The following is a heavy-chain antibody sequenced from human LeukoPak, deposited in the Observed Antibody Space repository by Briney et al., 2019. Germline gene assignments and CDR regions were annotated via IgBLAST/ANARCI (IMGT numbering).Heavy chain of an antibody. CDR1: GFTFTGYA. V-gene: IGHV3-23*01. J-gene: IGHJ4*02. CDR2: ISGGGSNT. D-gene: IGHD4-23*01. Sequence: PGGSLRLSCAASGFTFTGYAMSWFRQAPGKGLEWVSAISGGGSNTYYADSVKGRFTISRDNSKNTMYLQMTSLRAEDTAVYHRAKNRIGNPFPEIDYWGQGTQVTVSS. CDR3: AKNRIGNPFPEIDY.